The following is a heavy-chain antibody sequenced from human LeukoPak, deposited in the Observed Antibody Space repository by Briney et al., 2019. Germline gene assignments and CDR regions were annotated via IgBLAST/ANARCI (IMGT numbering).Heavy chain of an antibody. Sequence: GGSLRLSCAASGFVFSSYAMSWVRQAPRKGLEWVSTLSDSGGKTYYADSVKGRFTISRDNSKNTLYLQMNSLRAEDTAVYYCAKVGLRLGGDYWGQGTLVTVSS. CDR2: LSDSGGKT. J-gene: IGHJ4*02. CDR1: GFVFSSYA. V-gene: IGHV3-23*01. D-gene: IGHD4-17*01. CDR3: AKVGLRLGGDY.